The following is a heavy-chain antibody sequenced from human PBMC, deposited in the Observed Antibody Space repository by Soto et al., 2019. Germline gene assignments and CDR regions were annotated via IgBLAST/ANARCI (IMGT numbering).Heavy chain of an antibody. D-gene: IGHD5-12*01. CDR1: GFTFSSQA. CDR2: ISGSGGIA. J-gene: IGHJ4*02. Sequence: GGSLRLSCAASGFTFSSQAMTWVRQAPWKGLEWVSTISGSGGIAYADSVKGRFTISRDNSKSTLYLQMNSLRAEDKALYYCASLVNSGYDFDYWGQGTLVTVSS. CDR3: ASLVNSGYDFDY. V-gene: IGHV3-23*01.